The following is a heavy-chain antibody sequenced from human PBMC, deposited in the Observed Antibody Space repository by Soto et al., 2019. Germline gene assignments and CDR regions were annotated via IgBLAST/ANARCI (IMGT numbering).Heavy chain of an antibody. D-gene: IGHD5-12*01. J-gene: IGHJ4*02. CDR3: ARHSGYDYVFDY. V-gene: IGHV1-18*01. CDR1: GNTFTSYG. Sequence: VASVKLSCKASGNTFTSYGISWVRQAPGQGLEWMGWISAYNGNTNYAQKLQGRVTMTTDTSTSTAYMELRSLRSDDTAVYYCARHSGYDYVFDYWGQGTLVIVSS. CDR2: ISAYNGNT.